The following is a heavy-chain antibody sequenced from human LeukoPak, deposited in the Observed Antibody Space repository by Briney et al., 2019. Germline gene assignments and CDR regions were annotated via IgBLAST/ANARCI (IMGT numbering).Heavy chain of an antibody. CDR1: GGSINSYY. D-gene: IGHD1-26*01. Sequence: SETLSLTCTVSGGSINSYYWSWIRQPAGKGLEWIGRIYTSGSTNYNPSLKSRVTMSVDTSKNQFSLKLSSVTAADTAVYYCARQPPGLVGARSDFDYWGQGTLVTVSS. V-gene: IGHV4-4*07. J-gene: IGHJ4*02. CDR2: IYTSGST. CDR3: ARQPPGLVGARSDFDY.